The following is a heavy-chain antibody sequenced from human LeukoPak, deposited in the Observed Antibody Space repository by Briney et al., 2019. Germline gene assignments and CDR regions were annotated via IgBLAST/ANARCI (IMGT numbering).Heavy chain of an antibody. D-gene: IGHD5-12*01. CDR3: ARGNSGYDYAFDI. CDR1: GGXISSYH. CDR2: IYYSGST. Sequence: SETLSLTCTVSGGXISSYHCSWIRQPPGKGLEWIGFIYYSGSTNYNPSLKSRVIISVDTSKNQISLKLSSVTAADTAVYYCARGNSGYDYAFDIWGQGTMVSVSS. J-gene: IGHJ3*02. V-gene: IGHV4-59*01.